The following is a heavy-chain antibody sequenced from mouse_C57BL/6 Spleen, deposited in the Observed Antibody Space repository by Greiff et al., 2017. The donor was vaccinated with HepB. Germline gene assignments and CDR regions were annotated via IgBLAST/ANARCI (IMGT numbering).Heavy chain of an antibody. CDR3: ARESMITTGLLDYAMDY. V-gene: IGHV5-6*01. Sequence: EVQRVESGGDLVKPGGSLKLSCAASGFTFSSYGMSWVRQTPDKRLEWVATISSGGSYTYYPDSVKGRFTISRDNAKNTLYLQMSSLKSEDTAMYYCARESMITTGLLDYAMDYWGQGTSVTVSS. CDR1: GFTFSSYG. J-gene: IGHJ4*01. CDR2: ISSGGSYT. D-gene: IGHD2-4*01.